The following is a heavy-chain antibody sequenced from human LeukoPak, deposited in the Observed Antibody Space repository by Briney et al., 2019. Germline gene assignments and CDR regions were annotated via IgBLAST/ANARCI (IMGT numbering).Heavy chain of an antibody. CDR2: IYYSGST. D-gene: IGHD5-12*01. CDR3: ARGFRVDNFDY. J-gene: IGHJ4*02. Sequence: SETLSLTCAVYGGSFSGYYWSWIRQPPGKGLEWIGYIYYSGSTNYKPSLKSRVTISADTSKNQFSLKLSSVTAADTAVYFCARGFRVDNFDYWGRGTLVTVSS. V-gene: IGHV4-59*08. CDR1: GGSFSGYY.